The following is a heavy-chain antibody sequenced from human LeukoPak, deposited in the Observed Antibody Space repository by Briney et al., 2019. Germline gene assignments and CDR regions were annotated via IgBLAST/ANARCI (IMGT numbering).Heavy chain of an antibody. CDR3: ARLLPLQGGDV. Sequence: PSETLSLTCAVYGRSFTGYYWSWSRQPPGKGLEWIGEINHSGGTNYNPSLKSRVTISIDTSKNQFSLKLSSVTAADTAVYYCARLLPLQGGDVWGQGTTVTVSS. CDR1: GRSFTGYY. V-gene: IGHV4-34*01. CDR2: INHSGGT. J-gene: IGHJ6*02. D-gene: IGHD2-15*01.